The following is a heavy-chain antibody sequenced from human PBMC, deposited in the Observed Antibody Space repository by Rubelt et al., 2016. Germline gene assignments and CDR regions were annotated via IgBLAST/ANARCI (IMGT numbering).Heavy chain of an antibody. D-gene: IGHD2-15*01. CDR2: INTDGST. CDR3: ARSYCSGGSCYFFTDY. V-gene: IGHV3-74*01. Sequence: RYWMHWVRQAPGKGLVWVSRINTDGSTSYADSVKGRFTISRDNGKNTLHLQMNSLRAEDTAVYYCARSYCSGGSCYFFTDYWGQGNLVIVYS. CDR1: RYW. J-gene: IGHJ4*02.